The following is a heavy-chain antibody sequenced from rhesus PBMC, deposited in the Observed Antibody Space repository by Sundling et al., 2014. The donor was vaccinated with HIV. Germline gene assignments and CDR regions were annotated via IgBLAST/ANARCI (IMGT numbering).Heavy chain of an antibody. CDR3: ARGDSNYGFDS. J-gene: IGHJ6*01. V-gene: IGHV4-127*01. D-gene: IGHD4-23*01. CDR2: IGGSSGTS. Sequence: QVQLQESGPGLVKPSETLSLTYAVSGYSINSGYAWIWIRQPPGKGLEWIGYIGGSSGTSNYNPSLKSRVSISKDTSNNQFSLKLRSVTAADTAVYYCARGDSNYGFDSWGQGVVVTVSS. CDR1: GYSINSGYA.